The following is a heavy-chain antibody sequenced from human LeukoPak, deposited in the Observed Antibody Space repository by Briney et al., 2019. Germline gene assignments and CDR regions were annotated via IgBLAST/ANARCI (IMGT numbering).Heavy chain of an antibody. CDR3: ALIPGSGY. CDR2: IYGGGST. D-gene: IGHD2-15*01. V-gene: IGHV3-66*01. Sequence: PGGSLRLSCAASGFTVSSNYMTWVRQAPGKGLEGVSVIYGGGSTYYSDSVKGRFTISRDSSKITLFLLMSSLRADDTAVYYCALIPGSGYWGQGTVVTVSS. CDR1: GFTVSSNY. J-gene: IGHJ4*02.